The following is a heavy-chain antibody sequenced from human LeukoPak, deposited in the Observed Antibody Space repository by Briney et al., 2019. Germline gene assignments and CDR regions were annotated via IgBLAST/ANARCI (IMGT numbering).Heavy chain of an antibody. Sequence: GGSLRLSCADSGFTFSSHWMHWVRQAPGKGLVWVSRIKYDASSTSYADSVKGRFTISRDNAKNTLYLQMNSLRAEDTAVYYCARDSSGWYSFSYYYYGRDVWGQGTTVTVSS. V-gene: IGHV3-74*01. CDR1: GFTFSSHW. J-gene: IGHJ6*02. CDR2: IKYDASST. D-gene: IGHD6-19*01. CDR3: ARDSSGWYSFSYYYYGRDV.